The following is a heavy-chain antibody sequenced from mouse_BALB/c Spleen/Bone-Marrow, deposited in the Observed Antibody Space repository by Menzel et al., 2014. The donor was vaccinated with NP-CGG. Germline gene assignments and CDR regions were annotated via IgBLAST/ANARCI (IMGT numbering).Heavy chain of an antibody. Sequence: EVKLVESGGDLVKPGGSLKLSCAASGFTFSSYGMSWVRQTPDKRLEWVATINNNGGSTYYPDSVKGQFTISRDNAKNTLYLQMSSLKSEDTAMYYCARVYGWYFDVWGAGTTVTVSS. CDR3: ARVYGWYFDV. CDR2: INNNGGST. V-gene: IGHV5-6-3*01. CDR1: GFTFSSYG. D-gene: IGHD1-1*01. J-gene: IGHJ1*01.